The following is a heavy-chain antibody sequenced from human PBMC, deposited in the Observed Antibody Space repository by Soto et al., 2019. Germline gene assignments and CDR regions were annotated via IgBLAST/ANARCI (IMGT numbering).Heavy chain of an antibody. Sequence: ASVKVSCKASGYTFTSYDINWVRQATGQGLEWMGWMNPNSGNTGYAQKFQGRVTMTRNTSISTAYMELSSLRSEDTAVYYCASRLREDDTNDYWGQGTLVTVSS. CDR1: GYTFTSYD. CDR2: MNPNSGNT. V-gene: IGHV1-8*01. D-gene: IGHD5-12*01. CDR3: ASRLREDDTNDY. J-gene: IGHJ4*02.